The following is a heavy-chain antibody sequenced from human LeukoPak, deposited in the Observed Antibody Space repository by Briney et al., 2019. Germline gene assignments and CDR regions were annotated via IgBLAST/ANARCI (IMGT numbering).Heavy chain of an antibody. CDR3: ARDRGGYTYSHDY. CDR2: IYYSGST. D-gene: IGHD5-18*01. V-gene: IGHV4-59*01. Sequence: SSETLSLTCTVSGGSISSYYWSWIRQPPGKGLEWIGYIYYSGSTIYNPSLKSRVTISVDTSKNQFSLKLSSVTAADTAVYYCARDRGGYTYSHDYWGQGTLVTVSS. CDR1: GGSISSYY. J-gene: IGHJ4*02.